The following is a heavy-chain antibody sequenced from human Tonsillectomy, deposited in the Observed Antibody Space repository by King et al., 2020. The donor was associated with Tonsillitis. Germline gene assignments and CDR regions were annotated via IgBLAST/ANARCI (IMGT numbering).Heavy chain of an antibody. CDR2: ISSTGTNM. Sequence: VQLVESGGGLVRPGGSLRLSCEASGFMFSDYYMTWIRQAPGKGLEWISSISSTGTNMYYADSAKGRFTISRDNAKNSMFLQMNTLRAEDTAVYYCARGSYYFDSVGHPASDYYYYGMDVWGQGTTVTVSS. CDR3: ARGSYYFDSVGHPASDYYYYGMDV. V-gene: IGHV3-11*01. CDR1: GFMFSDYY. J-gene: IGHJ6*02. D-gene: IGHD3-22*01.